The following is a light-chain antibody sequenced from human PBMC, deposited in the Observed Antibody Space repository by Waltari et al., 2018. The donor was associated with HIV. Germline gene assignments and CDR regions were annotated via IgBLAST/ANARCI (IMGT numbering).Light chain of an antibody. Sequence: SYDLIQPPSASVYPGQTARITCSGDKLGDKFASWYQQRAGQSPVLVIYQDTKRPSGIPERFSGSNSGNTATLTINGTQPMDEADYYCQAWDNKTGVFGPGTKVTVV. CDR3: QAWDNKTGV. CDR1: KLGDKF. V-gene: IGLV3-1*01. J-gene: IGLJ1*01. CDR2: QDT.